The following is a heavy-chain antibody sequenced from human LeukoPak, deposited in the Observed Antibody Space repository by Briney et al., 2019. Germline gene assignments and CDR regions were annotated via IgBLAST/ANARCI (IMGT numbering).Heavy chain of an antibody. CDR2: IYSGGST. Sequence: GGSLRLSCTASGFTFSSYWMHWVRQVPGKGLVWVSVIYSGGSTCYADSVKGRFTISRDNSKNTLYLQMNSLRAEDTAVYYCARGPSLWFGAWGQGTLVTVSS. CDR3: ARGPSLWFGA. J-gene: IGHJ4*02. CDR1: GFTFSSYW. D-gene: IGHD3-10*01. V-gene: IGHV3-53*01.